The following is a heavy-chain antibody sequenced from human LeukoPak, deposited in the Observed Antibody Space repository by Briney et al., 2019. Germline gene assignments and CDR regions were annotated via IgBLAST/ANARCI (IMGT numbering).Heavy chain of an antibody. J-gene: IGHJ4*02. CDR1: GFTLSSYA. V-gene: IGHV3-30*04. CDR2: ISYDGSNK. Sequence: GGSLRLSRAASGFTLSSYAMHCVRQAPGKGREGVGVISYDGSNKYYADSAEGRFTISRDNSKNTLYLQMKSLRAEDTAVYYRARDVLGLVRVPEGYFDYWGQGTLVTVSS. CDR3: ARDVLGLVRVPEGYFDY. D-gene: IGHD3-10*01.